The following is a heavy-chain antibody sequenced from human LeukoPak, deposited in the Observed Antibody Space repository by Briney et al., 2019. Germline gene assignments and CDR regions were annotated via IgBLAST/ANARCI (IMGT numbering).Heavy chain of an antibody. J-gene: IGHJ3*02. Sequence: SETLSLTCSVSGGSISSSSYHWGWIRRPPGKGLEWIGNIYDSGSSYYNPSLKSRVTISIDTSKNQFSLKLSSVTAADTAVYYCASPLAASGLRAFDIWGQGTMVTVSS. CDR2: IYDSGSS. CDR1: GGSISSSSYH. D-gene: IGHD6-25*01. CDR3: ASPLAASGLRAFDI. V-gene: IGHV4-39*01.